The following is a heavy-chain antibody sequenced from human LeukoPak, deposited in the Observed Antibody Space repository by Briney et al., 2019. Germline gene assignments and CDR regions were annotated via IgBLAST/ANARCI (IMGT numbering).Heavy chain of an antibody. CDR2: MNPNSGNT. D-gene: IGHD3-3*01. V-gene: IGHV1-8*03. J-gene: IGHJ4*02. CDR3: AIVDDFWSGYPSPY. Sequence: GASVKVSCKASGYTFTSYDINWVRQATGQGLEWMGWMNPNSGNTGYAQKFQGRVTITRNTSISTAYMELSSLRSEDTAVYYCAIVDDFWSGYPSPYWGQGTLVTVSS. CDR1: GYTFTSYD.